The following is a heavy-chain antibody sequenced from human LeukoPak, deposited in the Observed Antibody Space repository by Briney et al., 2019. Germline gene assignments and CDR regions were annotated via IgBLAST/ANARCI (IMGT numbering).Heavy chain of an antibody. J-gene: IGHJ4*02. V-gene: IGHV4-39*01. CDR1: GGSLSSSSYY. CDR2: IYYSGST. CDR3: ARQGAATVTTTYYFDY. Sequence: PSETLSLTCTVSGGSLSSSSYYWGWIRPPPGKGLEWIGSIYYSGSTYYNPSLKSRVTISVDTSKNQFSLKLSSVTAADTAVYYCARQGAATVTTTYYFDYWGQGTLVTVSS. D-gene: IGHD4-17*01.